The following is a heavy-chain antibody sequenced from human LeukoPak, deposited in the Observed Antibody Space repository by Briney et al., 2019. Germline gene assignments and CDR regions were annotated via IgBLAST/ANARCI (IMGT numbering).Heavy chain of an antibody. CDR2: ISYDGSNK. V-gene: IGHV3-30-3*01. J-gene: IGHJ6*03. CDR3: ARDRSPYYYPTGYYMDV. Sequence: GGSLRLSCAATGFTFSSYAMHWVRQAPGKGLGWVAVISYDGSNKYYADSVKGRFTISRDNSKNTLYLQMNSLRAEDTAVYYCARDRSPYYYPTGYYMDVWGKGTTVTVSS. CDR1: GFTFSSYA. D-gene: IGHD3-10*01.